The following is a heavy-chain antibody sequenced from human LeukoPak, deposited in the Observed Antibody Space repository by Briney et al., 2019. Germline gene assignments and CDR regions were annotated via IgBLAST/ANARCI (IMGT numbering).Heavy chain of an antibody. Sequence: ASVKVSCKASVYTFTSYGISCVRQAPGQGLEWMGWISAYNGNTNYAQKLQGRVTMTTDTSTSTAYMELRSLRSDDTAVYYCARDRYCSGGSCYSWFDPWGQGTLVTVSS. CDR2: ISAYNGNT. V-gene: IGHV1-18*01. J-gene: IGHJ5*02. CDR1: VYTFTSYG. CDR3: ARDRYCSGGSCYSWFDP. D-gene: IGHD2-15*01.